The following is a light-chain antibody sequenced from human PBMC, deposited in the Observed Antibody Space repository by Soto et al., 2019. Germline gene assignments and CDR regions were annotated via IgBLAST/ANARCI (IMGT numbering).Light chain of an antibody. CDR3: CSSVGSGTG. CDR1: SSDVGSYKL. J-gene: IGLJ1*01. V-gene: IGLV2-23*02. CDR2: EVS. Sequence: QSVLTQPDSVSGSPGQSITISCPGTSSDVGSYKLVSWYKQHLDKAPKLMICEVSKRPSGVSTRFSASKSCNTAPLTISALQSEDEADYYCCSSVGSGTGFGTGTKVTVL.